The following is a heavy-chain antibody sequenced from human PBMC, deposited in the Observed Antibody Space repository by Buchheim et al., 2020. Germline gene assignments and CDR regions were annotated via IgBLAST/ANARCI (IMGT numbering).Heavy chain of an antibody. CDR2: INPSGGST. J-gene: IGHJ5*02. CDR3: ARVIVGATPGIRWFDP. Sequence: QVQLVQSGAEVKKPGASVKVSCKASGYTFTSYYMHWVRQAPGQGLEWMGIINPSGGSTSYAQKFQGRVTMTRATSTSTVYMELSSLRSEDTAVYYCARVIVGATPGIRWFDPWGQGTL. CDR1: GYTFTSYY. V-gene: IGHV1-46*01. D-gene: IGHD1-26*01.